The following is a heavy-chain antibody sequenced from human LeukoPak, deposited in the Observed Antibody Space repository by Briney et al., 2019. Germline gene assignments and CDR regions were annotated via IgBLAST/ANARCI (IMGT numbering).Heavy chain of an antibody. CDR3: ARDGGYSYGFDY. Sequence: ASVKVSCKASGGTFSSYAISWVRQATGQGLEWMGGIIPIFGTANYAQKFQGRVTITADESTSTAYMELSSLRSEDTAVYYCARDGGYSYGFDYWGQGTLVTVSS. D-gene: IGHD5-18*01. CDR1: GGTFSSYA. V-gene: IGHV1-69*13. J-gene: IGHJ4*02. CDR2: IIPIFGTA.